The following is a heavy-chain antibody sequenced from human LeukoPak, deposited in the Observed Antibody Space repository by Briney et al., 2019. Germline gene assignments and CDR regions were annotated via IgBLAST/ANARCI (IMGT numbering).Heavy chain of an antibody. D-gene: IGHD6-19*01. CDR2: IYYSGST. J-gene: IGHJ5*02. V-gene: IGHV4-59*01. Sequence: SETLSLTCTVSGGSISSYYWSWIRQPPGKGLEWIGYIYYSGSTNYNPSLKSRVTISVDTSKNQFSLKLSSVTAADTAVYYCAGTGSSGWYGPNWFDPWGQGTLVTVSS. CDR3: AGTGSSGWYGPNWFDP. CDR1: GGSISSYY.